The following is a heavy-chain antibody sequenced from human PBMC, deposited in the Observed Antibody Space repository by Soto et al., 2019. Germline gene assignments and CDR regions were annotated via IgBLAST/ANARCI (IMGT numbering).Heavy chain of an antibody. CDR3: ASTGLYFDDYGPPGY. J-gene: IGHJ4*02. CDR2: ISYDGSNK. CDR1: GFTFSSYA. Sequence: VQQVESGGGLVKPGGSLRLSCAASGFTFSSYAMHWVRQAPGKGLEWVAVISYDGSNKYYADSVKGRFTISRDNSKNTLYLQMNSLRAEDTAVYYCASTGLYFDDYGPPGYWGQGTLVTVSS. V-gene: IGHV3-30-3*01. D-gene: IGHD4-17*01.